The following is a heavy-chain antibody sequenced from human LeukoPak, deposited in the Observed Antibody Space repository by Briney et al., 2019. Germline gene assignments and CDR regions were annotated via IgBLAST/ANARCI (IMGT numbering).Heavy chain of an antibody. Sequence: GGSLRLSCAASGFTLSSYEMNWVRQAPGKGLEWVSYISSSGSTIYYADSGKGRFTISRDNAKNSLYLQMNSLRAEDTAVYYCATYSSGIAAEAWQPWGQGTLVTVSS. V-gene: IGHV3-48*03. CDR3: ATYSSGIAAEAWQP. CDR1: GFTLSSYE. D-gene: IGHD6-13*01. CDR2: ISSSGSTI. J-gene: IGHJ5*02.